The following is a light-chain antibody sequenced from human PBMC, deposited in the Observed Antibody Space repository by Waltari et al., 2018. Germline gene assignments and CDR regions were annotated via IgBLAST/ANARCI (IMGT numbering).Light chain of an antibody. V-gene: IGKV3-15*01. Sequence: IVLAQSPATLSVSPGETGTLSCRASQNINSNLAWYQQKPGQAPRLLIYGASTRATGIPPRFSGSGSGTEVTLTIRSLQSEDFAVYYCQQYDRWPPRTFGQGTKVEIK. CDR3: QQYDRWPPRT. CDR1: QNINSN. CDR2: GAS. J-gene: IGKJ1*01.